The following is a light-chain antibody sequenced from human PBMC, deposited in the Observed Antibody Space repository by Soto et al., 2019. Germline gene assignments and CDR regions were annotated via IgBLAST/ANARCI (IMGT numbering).Light chain of an antibody. J-gene: IGLJ1*01. CDR2: DVS. CDR3: NSYAGTSTPYI. V-gene: IGLV2-14*03. Sequence: QSVLTQPASVYGSPGQSITISYTGTMSDVGRYNYVSWYQQYPGKAPKAMIYDVSNRPSGVSNRFSGSKSGNTASLTISGLQAEDEADYYCNSYAGTSTPYIFGTGTKVTVL. CDR1: MSDVGRYNY.